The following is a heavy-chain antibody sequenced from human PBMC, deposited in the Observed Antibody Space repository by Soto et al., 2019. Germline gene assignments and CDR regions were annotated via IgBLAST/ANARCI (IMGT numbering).Heavy chain of an antibody. J-gene: IGHJ4*02. CDR3: ARRVITATIDC. CDR2: IYYSGTT. CDR1: GGSISSSSYY. D-gene: IGHD6-25*01. V-gene: IGHV4-39*01. Sequence: QLQLQESGPGLVKPSETLSLTCTVSGGSISSSSYYWAWIRQPPGKGLEWVGSIYYSGTTFYNPSLKSXXTXSXXTSKNQFALKVSSVTAADTAVYYCARRVITATIDCWGQGTLVTVSS.